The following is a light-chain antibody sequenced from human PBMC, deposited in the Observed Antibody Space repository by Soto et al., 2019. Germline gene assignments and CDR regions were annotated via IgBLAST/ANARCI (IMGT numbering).Light chain of an antibody. CDR2: EVT. V-gene: IGLV2-23*02. CDR1: SSDIGNYNL. Sequence: QSALTQPASVSGSPGQSVTISCSSSDIGNYNLVSWYQHLPGRAPKLLIFEVTMRPSGISDRFSGSKSASTASLTISGLQAEDEGDYYCASYEGSRAYVFGSGTKVTVL. CDR3: ASYEGSRAYV. J-gene: IGLJ1*01.